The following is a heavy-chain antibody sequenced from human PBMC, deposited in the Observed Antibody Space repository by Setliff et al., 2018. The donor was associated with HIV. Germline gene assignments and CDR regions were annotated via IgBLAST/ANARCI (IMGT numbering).Heavy chain of an antibody. Sequence: PSETLSLTCTVSGGSISSYYWSWIRQLPGEGLEWIGRISAGGYTYYNPSLQSRVTMSVDMSKNQFSLKLSSVTAADTAIYYCARDRSGTSYAGDDAFDIWGQGTMVTV. J-gene: IGHJ3*02. D-gene: IGHD3-3*01. CDR3: ARDRSGTSYAGDDAFDI. CDR2: ISAGGYT. CDR1: GGSISSYY. V-gene: IGHV4-4*07.